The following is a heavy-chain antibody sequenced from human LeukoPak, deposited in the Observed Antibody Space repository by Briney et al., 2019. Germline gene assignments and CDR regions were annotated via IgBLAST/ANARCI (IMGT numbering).Heavy chain of an antibody. CDR3: AREWGLESSGYYYAY. Sequence: ASVQVSCKASGYTFTSYYMHWVRQAPGQGFEWMGGITPIFGTANFAQKFQGRVSITADESTSTAFMELSSLRSEDTAVYYCAREWGLESSGYYYAYWGQGTLVTVSS. D-gene: IGHD3-22*01. CDR1: GYTFTSYY. CDR2: ITPIFGTA. J-gene: IGHJ4*02. V-gene: IGHV1-69*13.